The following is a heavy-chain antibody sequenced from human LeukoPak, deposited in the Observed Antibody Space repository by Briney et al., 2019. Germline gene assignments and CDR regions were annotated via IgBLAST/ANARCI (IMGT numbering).Heavy chain of an antibody. CDR3: AELGITMIGGV. V-gene: IGHV3-48*03. D-gene: IGHD3-10*02. J-gene: IGHJ6*04. CDR2: ISSSGSTI. CDR1: GFTFSSYD. Sequence: GGSLRLSCAASGFTFSSYDMYWVRQAPGKGLEWVSYISSSGSTIYYADSVKGRFTISRDNAKNSLYLQMNSLRAEDTAVYYCAELGITMIGGVWGKGTTVTISS.